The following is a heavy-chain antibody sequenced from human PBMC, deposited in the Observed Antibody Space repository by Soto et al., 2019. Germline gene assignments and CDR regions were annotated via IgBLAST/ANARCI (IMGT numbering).Heavy chain of an antibody. J-gene: IGHJ6*02. V-gene: IGHV3-23*01. CDR2: VSGTGYST. CDR1: GFTFSSYA. D-gene: IGHD6-13*01. CDR3: AKDLIAAAGTNFYCGMDV. Sequence: GGSLRLSCAASGFTFSSYAMSWVRQAPGKGLEWVSSVSGTGYSTYYADSVKGRFTISRDNSKNTLYLQMNSLRAEDTAVYYCAKDLIAAAGTNFYCGMDVWGQGTTVTVSS.